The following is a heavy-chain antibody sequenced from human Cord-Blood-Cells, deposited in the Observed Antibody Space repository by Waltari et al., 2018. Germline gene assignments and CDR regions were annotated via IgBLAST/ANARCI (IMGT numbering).Heavy chain of an antibody. CDR1: GFTFSSYA. CDR2: ISYDGSNK. D-gene: IGHD6-19*01. J-gene: IGHJ4*02. Sequence: QVQLVESGGGVVQPGRSLRLSCAASGFTFSSYAMHCVRQAPGKGLEWVAVISYDGSNKYYADSVKGRFTISRDNSKNTLYLQMNSLRAEDTAVYYCARDWGSGWYYFDYWGQGTLVTVSS. CDR3: ARDWGSGWYYFDY. V-gene: IGHV3-30*04.